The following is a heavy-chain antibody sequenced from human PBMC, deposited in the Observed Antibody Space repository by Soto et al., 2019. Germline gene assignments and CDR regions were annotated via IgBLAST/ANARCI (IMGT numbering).Heavy chain of an antibody. J-gene: IGHJ6*02. CDR2: INPNSGDT. CDR3: ARDAGYYYGMDV. CDR1: GYTFTGYY. D-gene: IGHD3-10*01. Sequence: QVQLVQSGAEVKKPGASVKVSCKASGYTFTGYYMHWVRQAPGQGLEWMGWINPNSGDTNYAQKFQGRVTMTRDTSISTAYMELSRLRSDDTAVYYCARDAGYYYGMDVWGQGTTVTVSS. V-gene: IGHV1-2*02.